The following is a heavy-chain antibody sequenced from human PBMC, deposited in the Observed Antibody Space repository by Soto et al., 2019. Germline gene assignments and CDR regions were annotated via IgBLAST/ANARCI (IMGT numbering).Heavy chain of an antibody. CDR3: AKDRRPNYYYGMDV. CDR1: GFTFSSYG. CDR2: ISYDGSNK. Sequence: QVQLVESGGGVVQPGRSLRLSCAASGFTFSSYGMHWVRQAPGKGLGWVAVISYDGSNKYYADSVKGRFTISRDNSKNTLYLQINSLRAEDTAVYYCAKDRRPNYYYGMDVWGQGTTVTVSS. J-gene: IGHJ6*02. V-gene: IGHV3-30*18. D-gene: IGHD6-25*01.